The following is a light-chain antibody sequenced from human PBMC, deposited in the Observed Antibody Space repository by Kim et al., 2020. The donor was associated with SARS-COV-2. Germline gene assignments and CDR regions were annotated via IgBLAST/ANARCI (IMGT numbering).Light chain of an antibody. J-gene: IGKJ3*01. CDR2: DAS. CDR3: QQYNSYPT. CDR1: QSISSW. Sequence: AESVGDRVTITCRASQSISSWLAWYQQKPGKAPKLLIYDASSLESGVPSRFSGSGSGTEFTLTISSLQPDDFATYYCQQYNSYPTFGPGTKVDIK. V-gene: IGKV1-5*01.